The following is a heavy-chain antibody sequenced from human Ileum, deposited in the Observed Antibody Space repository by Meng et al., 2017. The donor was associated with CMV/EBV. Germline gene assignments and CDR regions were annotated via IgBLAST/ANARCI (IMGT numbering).Heavy chain of an antibody. Sequence: QVPMVQSRSEWKKPGASVKDSRKASGYTFTTNSLIWVRQAPGHGPGWMGWINNNAGELMYSRDFIGRFVFSLDTSVSTAYLQISRLKAEETAVDYCGRVGLVGRYLDCWCQGTLVTVSS. CDR2: INNNAGEL. D-gene: IGHD3-10*01. CDR1: GYTFTTNS. CDR3: GRVGLVGRYLDC. V-gene: IGHV7-4-1*02. J-gene: IGHJ4*02.